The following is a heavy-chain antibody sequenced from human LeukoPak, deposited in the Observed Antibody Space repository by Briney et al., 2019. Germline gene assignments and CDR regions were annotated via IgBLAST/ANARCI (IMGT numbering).Heavy chain of an antibody. CDR2: IYYSGST. J-gene: IGHJ4*02. D-gene: IGHD3-22*01. Sequence: SETLSLTCTVSGGSISSYSWSWIRQPPGKGLEWIGYIYYSGSTNYNPSLLSRVTISVDTSKNQFSLKLSSVTAADTAVYYCARLVYYYDSSGYYIFDYWGQGTLVTVSS. CDR1: GGSISSYS. CDR3: ARLVYYYDSSGYYIFDY. V-gene: IGHV4-59*13.